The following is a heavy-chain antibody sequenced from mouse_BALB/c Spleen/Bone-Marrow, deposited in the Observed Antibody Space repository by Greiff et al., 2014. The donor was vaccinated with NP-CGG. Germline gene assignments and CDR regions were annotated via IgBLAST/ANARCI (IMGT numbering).Heavy chain of an antibody. D-gene: IGHD1-1*01. J-gene: IGHJ3*01. V-gene: IGHV1-5*01. CDR3: TRGGGSSYVEFAY. CDR2: IYPGNSDT. CDR1: GYTFTSYW. Sequence: EVQRVESGTVLARPGASVKMSCKASGYTFTSYWMHWVKQRPGQGLEWIGAIYPGNSDTSYNQKFKGKAKLTAVTSTSTAYMELSSLTNEDSAVYYCTRGGGSSYVEFAYWGQGTLVTVSA.